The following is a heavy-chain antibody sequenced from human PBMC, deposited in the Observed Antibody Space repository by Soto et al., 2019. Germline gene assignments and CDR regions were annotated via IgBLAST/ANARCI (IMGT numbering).Heavy chain of an antibody. CDR3: ARQRPTDGRWEFANYYGMDV. Sequence: SETLSLTCAVYGGSFSAYYWSWVRQPPGKGLEWIGEIIHSESTKYNPSLKSRVTISVETSKNQFSLKLSSVTAADTAVYYCARQRPTDGRWEFANYYGMDVWGQGTPVTVS. V-gene: IGHV4-34*12. CDR2: IIHSEST. D-gene: IGHD1-26*01. CDR1: GGSFSAYY. J-gene: IGHJ6*02.